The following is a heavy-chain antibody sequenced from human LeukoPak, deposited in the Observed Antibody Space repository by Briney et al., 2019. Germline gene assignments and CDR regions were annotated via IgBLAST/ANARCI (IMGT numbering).Heavy chain of an antibody. D-gene: IGHD3-16*01. Sequence: GGSLRLSCAASGFTFSSYAVAWVRQAPGKGLEWVPGMSGSADSTYYPDSVKGRFTISRDNSKNTLYLQMNSLRAEDTAVYNCAKKLRGTYSFDCWGQGTLVTVSS. CDR2: MSGSADST. CDR3: AKKLRGTYSFDC. V-gene: IGHV3-23*01. CDR1: GFTFSSYA. J-gene: IGHJ4*02.